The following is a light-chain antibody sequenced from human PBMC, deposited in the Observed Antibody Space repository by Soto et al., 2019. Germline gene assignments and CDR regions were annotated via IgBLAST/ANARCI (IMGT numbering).Light chain of an antibody. CDR1: SSDVGGYNY. Sequence: QSVLTQPASVSGSPGQSITISCTGTSSDVGGYNYVSWYQHHPGKAPKLMIFDVSNRPSGVSNRFSGSKSGNTASMTISGLQSEDEAYYYCSSYTASSTYVFEPGPKVTVL. V-gene: IGLV2-14*03. CDR2: DVS. J-gene: IGLJ1*01. CDR3: SSYTASSTYV.